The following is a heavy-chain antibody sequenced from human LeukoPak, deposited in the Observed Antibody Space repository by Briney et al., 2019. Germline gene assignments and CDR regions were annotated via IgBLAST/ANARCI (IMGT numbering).Heavy chain of an antibody. CDR3: ARSPRIGLHVFDF. J-gene: IGHJ3*01. CDR2: VNGSGETT. CDR1: GFSFSSPA. Sequence: GPSLRLSCAASGFSFSSPAMSWVRQPPGKGLEWVSAVNGSGETTYYAYSVKGRFTISRDKPKSTLYLLLSSLGDDDAAVYYCARSPRIGLHVFDFWGRGTRATVSS. D-gene: IGHD1-14*01. V-gene: IGHV3-23*01.